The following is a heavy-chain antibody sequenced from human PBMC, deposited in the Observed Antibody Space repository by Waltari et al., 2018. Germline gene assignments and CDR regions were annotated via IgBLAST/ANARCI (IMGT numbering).Heavy chain of an antibody. V-gene: IGHV1-69*08. CDR2: IIPILGIA. J-gene: IGHJ3*02. Sequence: QVQLVQSGAEVKKPGSSVKVSCKASGGTFRSYTTSWVRQAPGQGLEWMGRIIPILGIANYAQKFQGRVTITADKSTSTAYMELSSLRSEDTAVYYCARDLGYCSGGSCYGGAFDIWGQGTMVTVSS. CDR1: GGTFRSYT. CDR3: ARDLGYCSGGSCYGGAFDI. D-gene: IGHD2-15*01.